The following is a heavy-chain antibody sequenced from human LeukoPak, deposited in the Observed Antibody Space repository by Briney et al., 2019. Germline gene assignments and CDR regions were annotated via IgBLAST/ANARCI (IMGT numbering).Heavy chain of an antibody. V-gene: IGHV3-74*01. Sequence: PGGSLRLSCAASGFTFSSYWMHWVRQAPGKGLVWVSRIDSDGSTTSYADSVKGRSTISRDNAKNTLYLQMNSLRAEDTAVYYCARSVYDSGGYYRVLDYWGQGTLVTVSS. J-gene: IGHJ4*02. CDR2: IDSDGSTT. CDR3: ARSVYDSGGYYRVLDY. CDR1: GFTFSSYW. D-gene: IGHD3-22*01.